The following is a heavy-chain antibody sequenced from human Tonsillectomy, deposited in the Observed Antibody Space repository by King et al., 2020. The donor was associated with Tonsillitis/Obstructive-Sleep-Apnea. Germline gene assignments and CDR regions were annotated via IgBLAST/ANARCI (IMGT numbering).Heavy chain of an antibody. Sequence: VQLVESGGDLVEPGRSLRVSCTASGFTFGDNAMSWFRQAPGKGLEWVGFIRSKTYGGTTEYAASVEGRFTISRDDSKSIAYLQMNSLKTEDTAGYYCSRLLGYCSGGRCLNWFDPWGQGTLVTVSS. CDR1: GFTFGDNA. CDR3: SRLLGYCSGGRCLNWFDP. V-gene: IGHV3-49*03. J-gene: IGHJ5*02. CDR2: IRSKTYGGTT. D-gene: IGHD2-15*01.